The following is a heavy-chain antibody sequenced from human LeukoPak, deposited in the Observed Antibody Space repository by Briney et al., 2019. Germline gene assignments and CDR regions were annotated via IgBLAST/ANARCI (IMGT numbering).Heavy chain of an antibody. D-gene: IGHD2-15*01. CDR3: ASLKGDCSGGSCFDY. Sequence: PSETLSLTCTVSGDSISRSSYYWGWIRQPPGKGLEWVANIKQDGSEKYYVDSVKGRFTISRDNAKNSLYLQMNSLRAEDTAVYYCASLKGDCSGGSCFDYWGQGTLVTVSS. V-gene: IGHV3-7*01. J-gene: IGHJ4*02. CDR1: GDSISRSSYY. CDR2: IKQDGSEK.